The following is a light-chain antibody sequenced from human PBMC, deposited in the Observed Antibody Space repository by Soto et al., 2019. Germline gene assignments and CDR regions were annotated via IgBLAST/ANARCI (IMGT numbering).Light chain of an antibody. CDR2: GAS. CDR1: QSVSGN. J-gene: IGKJ5*01. CDR3: QQYNYRPPA. V-gene: IGKV3-15*01. Sequence: EIVMTHSPATLSVSPGERAALSCRASQSVSGNLAWYQQTPGQAPRLLIYGASTRATGIPARFSGSGFGTEFTLTISSLKSEGFAVYYCQQYNYRPPAFGQGTRLEIK.